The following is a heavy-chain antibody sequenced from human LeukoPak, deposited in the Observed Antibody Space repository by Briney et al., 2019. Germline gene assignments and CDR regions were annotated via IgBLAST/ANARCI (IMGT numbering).Heavy chain of an antibody. Sequence: SETLSLTCTVSGGSISSCYWSWIRQPAGKGLEWIGRIYTSGSTNYNPSLKSRVTISVDTSKNQFSLNLTSVTAADTAVYYCARDISASSGSFDYWGQGTLVTVYS. CDR2: IYTSGST. V-gene: IGHV4-4*07. CDR3: ARDISASSGSFDY. J-gene: IGHJ4*02. D-gene: IGHD6-6*01. CDR1: GGSISSCY.